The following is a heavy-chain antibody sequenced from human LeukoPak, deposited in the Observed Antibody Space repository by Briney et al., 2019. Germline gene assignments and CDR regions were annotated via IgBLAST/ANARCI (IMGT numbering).Heavy chain of an antibody. V-gene: IGHV3-7*01. CDR3: AKYRG. J-gene: IGHJ4*02. Sequence: GGSLRLSCAGSGFTFSRYWMSWVRRAPGKGLEWVANIKEDGSEKYHVDSVKGRFTISRDNAKNSLYLQMNSLRAEDTAIYYCAKYRGWGQGTLVTVSS. D-gene: IGHD2-2*02. CDR2: IKEDGSEK. CDR1: GFTFSRYW.